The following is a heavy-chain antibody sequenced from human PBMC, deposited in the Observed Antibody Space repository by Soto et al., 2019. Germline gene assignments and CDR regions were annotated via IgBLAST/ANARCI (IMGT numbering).Heavy chain of an antibody. D-gene: IGHD3-3*01. J-gene: IGHJ4*02. CDR3: AKDRQPDGFWPFDH. V-gene: IGHV3-23*05. CDR1: GFTFSTYA. CDR2: LYGNGDGI. Sequence: EVHLVESGGGLVQPGGSLRLSCAASGFTFSTYAMSWVRQAPGQGLEWVSGLYGNGDGISYADSVKGRFTISRDNSRNTLFLQMNSLTTDDTGIYYCAKDRQPDGFWPFDHWGRGTLIIVSS.